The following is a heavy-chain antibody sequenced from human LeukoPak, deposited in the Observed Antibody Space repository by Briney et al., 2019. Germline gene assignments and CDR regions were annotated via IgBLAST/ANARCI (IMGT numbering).Heavy chain of an antibody. D-gene: IGHD3-10*01. J-gene: IGHJ4*02. V-gene: IGHV3-23*01. CDR3: AKTYYGSGSYAPNYFDY. CDR1: GFTFSSYG. CDR2: ISGSGGST. Sequence: GGSLRLSCAASGFTFSSYGMSWVRQAPEKGLEWVSAISGSGGSTYYTDSVKGRFTISRDNSKNTLYLQMNSLRAEDTAVYYCAKTYYGSGSYAPNYFDYWGQGTLVTVSS.